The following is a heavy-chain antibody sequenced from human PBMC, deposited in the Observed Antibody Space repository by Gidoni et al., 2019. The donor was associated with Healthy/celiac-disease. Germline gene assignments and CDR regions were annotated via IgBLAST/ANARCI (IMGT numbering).Heavy chain of an antibody. CDR2: IYYSCST. Sequence: QVQLQESGPGLVTPSQTLSLTCTVSGGSISRGGYYWSWIRQHPGKGLEWIGYIYYSCSTYYNPSLKSRVTISVDTSKNQFSLKLSSVTAADTAVYYCARLIVVVPAAENWFDPWGQGTLVTVSS. D-gene: IGHD2-2*01. V-gene: IGHV4-31*03. CDR3: ARLIVVVPAAENWFDP. CDR1: GGSISRGGYY. J-gene: IGHJ5*02.